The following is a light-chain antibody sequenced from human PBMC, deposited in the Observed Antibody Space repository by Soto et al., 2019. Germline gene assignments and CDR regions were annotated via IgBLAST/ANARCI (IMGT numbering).Light chain of an antibody. CDR3: SSYKTSSTRYG. V-gene: IGLV2-14*01. CDR1: SSDVGGYNS. CDR2: DVS. Sequence: QSVLTQPASVSGSPGQSITISCTGTSSDVGGYNSVSWYQQLPGKAPKLIIYDVSNRPSGVSNRFSGSKSDNTASLTISGLQAEDEADYYCSSYKTSSTRYGFGTGTKVTVL. J-gene: IGLJ1*01.